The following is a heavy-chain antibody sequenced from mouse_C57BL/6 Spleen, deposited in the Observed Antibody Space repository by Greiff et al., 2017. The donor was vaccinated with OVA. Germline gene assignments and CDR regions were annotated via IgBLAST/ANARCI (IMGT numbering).Heavy chain of an antibody. J-gene: IGHJ1*03. D-gene: IGHD1-1*01. CDR2: IYPGDGDT. CDR3: ARFDYYGSTWYFDV. V-gene: IGHV1-82*01. CDR1: GYAFSSSW. Sequence: VKLVESGPELVKPGASVKISCKASGYAFSSSWMNWVKQRPGKGLEWIGRIYPGDGDTNYNGKFKGKATLTADKSSSTAYMQLSSLTSEDSAVYFCARFDYYGSTWYFDVWGTGTTVTVSS.